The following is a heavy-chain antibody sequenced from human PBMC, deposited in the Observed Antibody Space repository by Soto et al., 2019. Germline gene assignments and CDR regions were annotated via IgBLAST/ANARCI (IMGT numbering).Heavy chain of an antibody. D-gene: IGHD3-16*01. CDR2: IVVGSGNT. J-gene: IGHJ3*02. V-gene: IGHV1-58*01. CDR3: AADFGPLPGGARNGGDDAFDI. CDR1: GFTFTSSA. Sequence: SVKVSCKASGFTFTSSAVQWVRQARGQRLEWIGWIVVGSGNTNYAQKFQERVTITRDMSTSTAYMELSSLRSEDTAVYYCAADFGPLPGGARNGGDDAFDIWGQGTMVTVSS.